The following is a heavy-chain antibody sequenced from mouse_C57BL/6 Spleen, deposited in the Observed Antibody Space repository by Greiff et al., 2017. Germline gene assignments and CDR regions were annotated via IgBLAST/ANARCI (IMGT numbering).Heavy chain of an antibody. Sequence: EVQVVESGPGLVKPSQSLSLTCSVTGYSITSGYYWNWIRQFPGNKLEWMGYIGYDGSNNYNPSLKNRTSITRDTSKNQFFLKLKSVTTEDTATYDCARDEGSSYGVYYAMDYWGQGTSVTVSS. CDR3: ARDEGSSYGVYYAMDY. D-gene: IGHD1-1*01. V-gene: IGHV3-6*01. CDR2: IGYDGSN. CDR1: GYSITSGYY. J-gene: IGHJ4*01.